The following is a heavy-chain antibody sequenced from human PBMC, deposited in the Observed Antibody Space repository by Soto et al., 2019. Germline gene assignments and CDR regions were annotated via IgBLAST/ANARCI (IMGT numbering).Heavy chain of an antibody. D-gene: IGHD3-10*01. Sequence: QVQLVESGGGVVQPGRCLRLSCAASGFTFNSYAMHWVRQAPGKGLEWVAVISYDGSSKYYADSVKGRFTISRDNSKNTLYLQMNSLRAEDTAVYYCAKTMVRGVFDAFDIWGQGTMVTVSS. V-gene: IGHV3-30-3*02. J-gene: IGHJ3*02. CDR3: AKTMVRGVFDAFDI. CDR2: ISYDGSSK. CDR1: GFTFNSYA.